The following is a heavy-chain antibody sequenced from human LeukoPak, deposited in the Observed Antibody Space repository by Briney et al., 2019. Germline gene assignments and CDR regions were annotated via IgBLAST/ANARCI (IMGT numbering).Heavy chain of an antibody. CDR2: ISWNSGSI. CDR3: ARASWYVPYDY. CDR1: GFTFDDYA. D-gene: IGHD6-13*01. J-gene: IGHJ4*02. Sequence: GGSLRLSCAASGFTFDDYAMHWVRQAPGKGLEWVSGISWNSGSIGYADSVKGRFTISRDNSKNTLYLQMNSLRAEDTAAYYCARASWYVPYDYWGQGTLVTVSS. V-gene: IGHV3-9*01.